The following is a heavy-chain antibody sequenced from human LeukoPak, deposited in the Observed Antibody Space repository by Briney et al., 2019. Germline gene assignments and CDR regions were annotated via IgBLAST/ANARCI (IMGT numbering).Heavy chain of an antibody. Sequence: SETLSLTCTVSGGSISSYYWSWIWQPAGKGLEWIGRIYTSGSTNYTPSLKSRVTMSVDTSKHQFSLKLNSVTAADTAVYYCARDYDVLTAYPPTQLFDPWGQGTLVTVSS. CDR3: ARDYDVLTAYPPTQLFDP. V-gene: IGHV4-4*07. CDR2: IYTSGST. J-gene: IGHJ5*02. D-gene: IGHD3-9*01. CDR1: GGSISSYY.